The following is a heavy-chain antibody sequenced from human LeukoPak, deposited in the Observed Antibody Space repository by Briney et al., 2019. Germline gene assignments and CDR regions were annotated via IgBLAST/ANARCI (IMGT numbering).Heavy chain of an antibody. CDR1: GFTFSSYS. CDR3: ARDRVAGGGHWWFDP. Sequence: GGSLRLSCAASGFTFSSYSMNWVRQAPGKGLEWVSSISSSSTYIYYADSLKGRFPISGDNAKSSLYLQMNSLRAEDTAVYYCARDRVAGGGHWWFDPWGQGTLVTVSS. V-gene: IGHV3-21*01. CDR2: ISSSSTYI. J-gene: IGHJ5*02. D-gene: IGHD6-13*01.